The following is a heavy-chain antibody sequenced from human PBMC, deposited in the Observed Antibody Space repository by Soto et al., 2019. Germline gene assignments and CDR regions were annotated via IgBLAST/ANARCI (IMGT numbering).Heavy chain of an antibody. V-gene: IGHV4-34*01. J-gene: IGHJ6*02. Sequence: PSETLSLTCAVYGGSFSGYYWSWIRQPPGKGLEWIGEINHSGSTNYNPSLKSRVTISVDTSKNQFSLKLSSVTAADTAVYYCARGRIAVAGTVDYYYYGMDVWGQGTTVTVSS. CDR2: INHSGST. CDR1: GGSFSGYY. D-gene: IGHD6-19*01. CDR3: ARGRIAVAGTVDYYYYGMDV.